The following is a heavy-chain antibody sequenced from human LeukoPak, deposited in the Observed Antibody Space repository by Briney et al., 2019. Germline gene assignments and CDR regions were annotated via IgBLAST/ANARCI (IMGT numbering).Heavy chain of an antibody. CDR3: ARLWGSGYYFDS. D-gene: IGHD7-27*01. CDR1: GYSISSGYY. CDR2: IWHSGTT. J-gene: IGHJ4*02. V-gene: IGHV4-38-2*01. Sequence: SETLSLTCVVSGYSISSGYYWGWIRQPPGKGLEWIGSIWHSGTTYYIPSLKSRVTISVDTSNNQFSLKLSSVTAADTAVFYCARLWGSGYYFDSWGQGTLVTVSS.